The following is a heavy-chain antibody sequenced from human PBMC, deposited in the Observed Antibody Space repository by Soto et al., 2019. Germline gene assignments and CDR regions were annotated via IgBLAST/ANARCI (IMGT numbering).Heavy chain of an antibody. Sequence: QVQLEQSGAEVKKPGSSVKVSCKASGGTFSTSAISWVRQAPGQGLEWMGGFIPIFPTPDYEHKFQGILTITADESTSPAYMELSGLKSDDTAVYYCARDKARLQLGGNYYYALDVWGQGTTVTVPS. CDR3: ARDKARLQLGGNYYYALDV. V-gene: IGHV1-69*12. J-gene: IGHJ6*02. CDR2: FIPIFPTP. D-gene: IGHD5-12*01. CDR1: GGTFSTSA.